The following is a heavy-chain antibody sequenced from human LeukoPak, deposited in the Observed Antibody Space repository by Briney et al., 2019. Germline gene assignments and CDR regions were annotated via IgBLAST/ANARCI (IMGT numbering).Heavy chain of an antibody. Sequence: GGSLRLSCAASGFTLSSYAMCWVRRDPGEGVEWVSAIIVSGGSTYYADSVKGRFTISRDNSKNTLYLQMSSLRAEDTAVYDCAKFVGSRRFDPWGQGTLVTVSS. J-gene: IGHJ5*02. CDR1: GFTLSSYA. CDR2: IIVSGGST. D-gene: IGHD6-13*01. CDR3: AKFVGSRRFDP. V-gene: IGHV3-23*01.